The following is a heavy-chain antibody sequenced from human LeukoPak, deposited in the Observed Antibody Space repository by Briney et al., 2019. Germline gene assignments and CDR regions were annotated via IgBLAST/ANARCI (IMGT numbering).Heavy chain of an antibody. CDR1: GYTVTSYG. J-gene: IGHJ4*02. CDR3: ARTQYYYDSSGYYPELDY. D-gene: IGHD3-22*01. Sequence: ASVKVSCKASGYTVTSYGICWRRLPPGQGIEWMGWISAYNGNTNYAQKLQGRVTMTTDTSTSTAYMELRSLRSDDTAVYYCARTQYYYDSSGYYPELDYWGQGTLVTVSS. CDR2: ISAYNGNT. V-gene: IGHV1-18*01.